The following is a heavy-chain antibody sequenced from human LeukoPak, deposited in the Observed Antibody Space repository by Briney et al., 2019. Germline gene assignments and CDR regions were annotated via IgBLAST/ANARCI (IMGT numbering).Heavy chain of an antibody. CDR1: GSSISSSSYY. V-gene: IGHV4-39*07. CDR3: ARDPTRVAGTGDWFDP. CDR2: IYYSGST. D-gene: IGHD6-19*01. Sequence: SETLSLTCTVSGSSISSSSYYWGWIRQPPGKGLEWIGSIYYSGSTYYNPSLKSRVTISVDTSKNQFSLKLSSVTAADTAVYYCARDPTRVAGTGDWFDPWGQGTLVTVSS. J-gene: IGHJ5*02.